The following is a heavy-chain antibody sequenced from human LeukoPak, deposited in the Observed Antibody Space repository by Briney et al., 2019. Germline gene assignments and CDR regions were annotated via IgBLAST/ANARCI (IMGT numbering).Heavy chain of an antibody. J-gene: IGHJ4*02. CDR1: GFTFSSYW. V-gene: IGHV3-74*01. CDR2: INSDGSST. Sequence: GGSLRLSCAASGFTFSSYWMHWVRQAPGKGLVWVSRINSDGSSTSYADSVKGRFTISRDNAKNTLYLQMNSLRAEDTAVYYCAREWELRRYFDYWGQGTLVTVSS. D-gene: IGHD1-26*01. CDR3: AREWELRRYFDY.